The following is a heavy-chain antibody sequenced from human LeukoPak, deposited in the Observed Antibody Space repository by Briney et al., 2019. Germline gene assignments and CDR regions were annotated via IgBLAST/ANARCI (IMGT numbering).Heavy chain of an antibody. Sequence: SETLSLTCTVSGASVSSESYYWNWIRQPPGKGLEWIGYVYYSGSTNYNPSLKSRVTISIDRSKNQFSLKLSSVTAADTAVYYCARAAAGTYDYWGQGTLVTVSS. V-gene: IGHV4-61*01. D-gene: IGHD6-13*01. CDR2: VYYSGST. CDR3: ARAAAGTYDY. J-gene: IGHJ4*02. CDR1: GASVSSESYY.